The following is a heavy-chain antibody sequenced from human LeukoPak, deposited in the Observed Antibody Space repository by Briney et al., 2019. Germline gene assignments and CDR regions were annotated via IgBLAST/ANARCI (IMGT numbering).Heavy chain of an antibody. Sequence: SVKVTCKTSGYSFTGYYVHWVRNAPGPWLDLMGWINPNRGGTQYAQKVQGRVTMTRDTSISTAYMELSRLRSDDTAVYYGARDWSKYFDYWGQGALVTVSS. J-gene: IGHJ4*02. CDR2: INPNRGGT. V-gene: IGHV1-2*02. CDR3: ARDWSKYFDY. CDR1: GYSFTGYY.